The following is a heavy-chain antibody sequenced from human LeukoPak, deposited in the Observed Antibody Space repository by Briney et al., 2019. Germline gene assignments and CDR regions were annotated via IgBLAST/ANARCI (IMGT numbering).Heavy chain of an antibody. CDR1: GYSISSGYY. CDR2: IYHSGST. V-gene: IGHV4-38-2*02. Sequence: NPSETLSLTCAVSGYSISSGYYWGWIRQPPGKGLEWIGSIYHSGSTYYNPSLKSRVTISVDTSKNQFSLKLSSVTAADTAVYYCAREHRVISARVRGQGTLVTVSS. CDR3: AREHRVISARV. J-gene: IGHJ4*02. D-gene: IGHD6-25*01.